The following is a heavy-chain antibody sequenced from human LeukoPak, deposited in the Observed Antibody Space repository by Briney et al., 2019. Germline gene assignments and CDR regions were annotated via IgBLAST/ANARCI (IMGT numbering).Heavy chain of an antibody. J-gene: IGHJ3*02. V-gene: IGHV3-23*01. CDR2: ISGSGGST. CDR1: GFTFSDHY. CDR3: AKDVAPNVEMATVDAFDI. D-gene: IGHD5-24*01. Sequence: SGGSLRLSCEASGFTFSDHYMDWVRQAPGKGLEWVSAISGSGGSTYHAGSVKGRFTISRDNSKNTLYLQTNSLRAEDTAVYYCAKDVAPNVEMATVDAFDIWGQGTMVTVSS.